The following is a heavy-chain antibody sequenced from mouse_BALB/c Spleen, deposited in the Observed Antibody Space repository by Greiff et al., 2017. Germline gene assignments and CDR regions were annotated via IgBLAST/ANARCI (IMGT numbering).Heavy chain of an antibody. J-gene: IGHJ2*01. V-gene: IGHV1S29*02. CDR2: VYPYNGGT. CDR1: GYTFTDYN. D-gene: IGHD1-1*01. CDR3: ASPYYYGSSYGYFDY. Sequence: EVKLMESGPELVKPGASVKISCKASGYTFTDYNMHWVKQSHGKSLEWIGYVYPYNGGTGYNQKFKSKATLTVDNSSSTAYMELRSLTSEDSAVYYCASPYYYGSSYGYFDYWGQGTTLTVSS.